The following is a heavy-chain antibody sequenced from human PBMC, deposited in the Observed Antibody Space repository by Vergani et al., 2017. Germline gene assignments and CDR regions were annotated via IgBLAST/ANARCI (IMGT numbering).Heavy chain of an antibody. CDR3: ARGYSGYSRDHGIDDY. Sequence: QVQLVESGGGVVQPGRSLRLSCVASGFTFSSYAMHWVRQAPGKGLEWVAVISYDGSNKYYADSVKGRFTISRDNSKNTLYLQMNSLRAEDTAVYYCARGYSGYSRDHGIDDYWGQGTLVTVSS. CDR1: GFTFSSYA. V-gene: IGHV3-30-3*01. D-gene: IGHD5-12*01. CDR2: ISYDGSNK. J-gene: IGHJ4*02.